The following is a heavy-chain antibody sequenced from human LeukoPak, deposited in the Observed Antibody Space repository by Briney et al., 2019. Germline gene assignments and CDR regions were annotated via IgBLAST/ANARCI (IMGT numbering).Heavy chain of an antibody. D-gene: IGHD4-17*01. CDR2: IIPIFGTA. CDR3: ARDPDYGDYGAKDY. CDR1: GYTFTSYA. V-gene: IGHV1-69*13. J-gene: IGHJ4*02. Sequence: ASVKVSCKASGYTFTSYAISWVRQAPGQGLEWMGGIIPIFGTANYAQKFQGRVTITADESTSTAYMELSSLRSEDTAVYYCARDPDYGDYGAKDYWGQGTLVTVSS.